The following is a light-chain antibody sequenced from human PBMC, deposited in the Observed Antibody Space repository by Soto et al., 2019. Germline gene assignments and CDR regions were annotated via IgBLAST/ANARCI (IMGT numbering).Light chain of an antibody. J-gene: IGKJ1*01. CDR3: QQRSNWPRT. CDR2: DAS. Sequence: EIVLTQSPATLSLSPGERATLSCRASPSVSSYLAWYQQKPGQAPRLLIYDASNRATGIPARFSGSGSGTDFTLTISSLEPEDFAVYYCQQRSNWPRTFGQGTKV. CDR1: PSVSSY. V-gene: IGKV3-11*01.